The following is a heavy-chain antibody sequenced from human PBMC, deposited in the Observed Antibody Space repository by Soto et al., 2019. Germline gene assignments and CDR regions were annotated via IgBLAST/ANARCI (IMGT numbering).Heavy chain of an antibody. V-gene: IGHV3-21*01. CDR1: GFTFSRYA. D-gene: IGHD6-19*01. Sequence: RLSFAAPGFTFSRYAMNWVRQTQERGLEWVSSISSTSSYTHYADSVKGRFTISRDNANNSLFLQMNSLRAEDTAVYYCARDLALAGNYWGQGALVTVSS. J-gene: IGHJ4*02. CDR2: ISSTSSYT. CDR3: ARDLALAGNY.